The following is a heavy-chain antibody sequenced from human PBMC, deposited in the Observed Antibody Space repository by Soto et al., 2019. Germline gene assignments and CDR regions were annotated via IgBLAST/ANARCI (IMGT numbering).Heavy chain of an antibody. D-gene: IGHD6-13*01. J-gene: IGHJ6*03. CDR1: GDSVSSNSAA. V-gene: IGHV6-1*01. Sequence: SQTLSLTCAISGDSVSSNSAAWNWIRQSPSRGLEWLGRTYYRSKWYNDYAVSVKSRITINPDTSKNQFSLQLNSVTPEDTAVYYCARDVQFEQQQWYYYYMDVWGKGTTVTVSS. CDR3: ARDVQFEQQQWYYYYMDV. CDR2: TYYRSKWYN.